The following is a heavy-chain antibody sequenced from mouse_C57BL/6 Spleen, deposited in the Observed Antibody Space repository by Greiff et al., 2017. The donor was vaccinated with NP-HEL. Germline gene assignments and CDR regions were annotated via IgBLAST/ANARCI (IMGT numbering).Heavy chain of an antibody. J-gene: IGHJ2*01. CDR1: GFTFSDYG. V-gene: IGHV5-17*01. D-gene: IGHD1-1*01. Sequence: EVQGVESGGGLVKPGGSLKLSCAASGFTFSDYGMHWVRQAPEKGLEWVAYISSGSSTIYYADTVKGRFTISRDNAKNTLFLQMTSLRSEDTAMYYCARSHYGSSYYFDYWGQGTTLTVSS. CDR2: ISSGSSTI. CDR3: ARSHYGSSYYFDY.